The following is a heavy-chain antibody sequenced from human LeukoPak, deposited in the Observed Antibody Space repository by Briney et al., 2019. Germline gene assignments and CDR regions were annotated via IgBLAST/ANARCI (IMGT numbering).Heavy chain of an antibody. CDR2: ISRSGDYT. CDR3: AKDRDDSGDYAFDY. V-gene: IGHV3-23*01. CDR1: GFNFGGYV. Sequence: GGSLRLSCAASGFNFGGYVMSWVRQAPGKGLEWVSVISRSGDYTKYADSVKGRFTISRDNSKNTLSLQVSGLGAEDTAIYYCAKDRDDSGDYAFDYWGQGILVSASS. D-gene: IGHD4-17*01. J-gene: IGHJ4*02.